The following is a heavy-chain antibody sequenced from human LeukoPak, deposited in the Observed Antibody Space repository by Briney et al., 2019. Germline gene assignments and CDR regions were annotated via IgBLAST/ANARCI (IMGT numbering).Heavy chain of an antibody. CDR3: ARRSITMIVVVTKMGSWFDP. J-gene: IGHJ5*02. D-gene: IGHD3-22*01. Sequence: KPSETLSLTCAVYGGSFSGYYWSWIRQPPGKGLEWIGEINHSGSTNYNPSLKSRVTISVDTSKNQFSLKLSSVTAADTAVYYCARRSITMIVVVTKMGSWFDPWGQGTLVTVSS. CDR2: INHSGST. CDR1: GGSFSGYY. V-gene: IGHV4-34*01.